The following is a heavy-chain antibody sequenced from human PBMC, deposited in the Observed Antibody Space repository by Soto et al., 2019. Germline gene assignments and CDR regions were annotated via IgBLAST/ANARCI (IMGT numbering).Heavy chain of an antibody. CDR2: ISGSGGST. D-gene: IGHD2-15*01. J-gene: IGHJ4*02. V-gene: IGHV3-23*01. CDR1: GFTFSSYA. Sequence: PGGSLRLSCAASGFTFSSYAMSWVRQAPGKGLEWVSAISGSGGSTYYADSVKGRFTISRDNSKNTLYLQMNSLRAEDTAVYYYAKDSRCSGGSCYRTSWGQGTLVTVSS. CDR3: AKDSRCSGGSCYRTS.